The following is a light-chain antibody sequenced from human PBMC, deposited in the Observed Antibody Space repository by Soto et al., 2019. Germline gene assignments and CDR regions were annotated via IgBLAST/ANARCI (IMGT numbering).Light chain of an antibody. V-gene: IGLV3-1*01. CDR3: QAWDSSTAV. CDR1: KLGDQY. J-gene: IGLJ2*01. Sequence: SYELTQPPSVSVSPGQTASITCSGDKLGDQYASWYQQKPGQSPVVVIYQDTKRPSGIPERFSGSNSGNTATLTISGTQAVDEADYFCQAWDSSTAVFGGGTKVTVL. CDR2: QDT.